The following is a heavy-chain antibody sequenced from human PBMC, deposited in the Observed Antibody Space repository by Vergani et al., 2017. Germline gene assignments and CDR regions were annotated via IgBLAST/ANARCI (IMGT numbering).Heavy chain of an antibody. D-gene: IGHD3-16*01. V-gene: IGHV4-34*01. Sequence: QVQLQQWGAGLLKPSETLSLTCAVYGESFSAYYWSWIRQPPGKGLEWIGEINHTGSTNYNPSLKSRVTISVDTSKNQFSLKLSSVTAADTAVYYCARGGDYYGMDVWGQGTTVTVSS. CDR1: GESFSAYY. J-gene: IGHJ6*02. CDR3: ARGGDYYGMDV. CDR2: INHTGST.